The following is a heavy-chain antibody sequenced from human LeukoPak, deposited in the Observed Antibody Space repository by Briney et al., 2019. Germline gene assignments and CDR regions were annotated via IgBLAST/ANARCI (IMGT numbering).Heavy chain of an antibody. D-gene: IGHD3-22*01. V-gene: IGHV3-11*01. Sequence: PGGSLRLSCAASGFTFSDYYMSWIRQAPGKGLEWVSYISSSGSTIYYADSVKGRFTISRDNAKNSLYLQMNSLRAEDTAVYYCARDYYDSSGYYYPFFDYWGQGTPVTVSS. CDR3: ARDYYDSSGYYYPFFDY. CDR2: ISSSGSTI. J-gene: IGHJ4*02. CDR1: GFTFSDYY.